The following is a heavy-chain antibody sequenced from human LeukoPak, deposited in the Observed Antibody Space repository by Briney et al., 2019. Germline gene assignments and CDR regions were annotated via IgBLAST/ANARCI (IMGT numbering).Heavy chain of an antibody. CDR1: GASINAYY. CDR3: AQQVVGTSNSFDV. J-gene: IGHJ3*01. V-gene: IGHV4-59*01. CDR2: MSYSGRT. Sequence: SETLSLICNVSGASINAYYWTWIRQSPEKGLEWIASMSYSGRTDSNPSLKSRVSMSVGPSKSQFSLRLTPVTAADTAIYYCAQQVVGTSNSFDVWGQGTFVAVSS. D-gene: IGHD6-13*01.